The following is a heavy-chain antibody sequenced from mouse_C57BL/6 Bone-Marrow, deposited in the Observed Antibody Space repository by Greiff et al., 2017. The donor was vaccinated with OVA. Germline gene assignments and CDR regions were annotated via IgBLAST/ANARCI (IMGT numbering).Heavy chain of an antibody. V-gene: IGHV1-81*01. CDR3: ARSTAQGQWFAY. Sequence: QVQLQQSGAELARPGASVKLSCKASGYTFTSYGISWVKQSTGQGLEWIGEIYPRSGNTYYNEKFKGKATLTADKSSSTAYMELSSLTSEDSAVYFCARSTAQGQWFAYWGQGTLVTVSA. J-gene: IGHJ3*01. CDR2: IYPRSGNT. CDR1: GYTFTSYG. D-gene: IGHD3-2*02.